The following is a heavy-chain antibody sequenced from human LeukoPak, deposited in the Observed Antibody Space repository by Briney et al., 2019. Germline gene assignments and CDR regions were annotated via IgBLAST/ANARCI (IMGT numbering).Heavy chain of an antibody. CDR3: ARDGDGYTILGVVTKGDYYYYYMDV. CDR2: ISSSSSYI. J-gene: IGHJ6*03. V-gene: IGHV3-21*01. CDR1: GFTFSSYS. D-gene: IGHD3-3*01. Sequence: PGGSLRLSCAASGFTFSSYSMNWVRQAPGKGLEWVSSISSSSSYIYYADSVKGRFTISRDNAKNSLYLQMNSLRAEDTAVYYCARDGDGYTILGVVTKGDYYYYYMDVWGKGTTVPVSS.